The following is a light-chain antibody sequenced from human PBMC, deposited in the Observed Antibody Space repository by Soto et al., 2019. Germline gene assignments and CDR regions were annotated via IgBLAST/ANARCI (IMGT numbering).Light chain of an antibody. CDR2: EVS. CDR3: SSYTLRNTLVL. V-gene: IGLV2-14*01. CDR1: SSDVGGYNF. Sequence: QSALTQPASVSGSPGQSITISCTGTSSDVGGYNFVSWYQQHPGKAPRLIIYEVSSRPSGVSYRFSGSKSGNTASLTISGLQAEDEADYYCSSYTLRNTLVLFGVGTKLTVL. J-gene: IGLJ3*02.